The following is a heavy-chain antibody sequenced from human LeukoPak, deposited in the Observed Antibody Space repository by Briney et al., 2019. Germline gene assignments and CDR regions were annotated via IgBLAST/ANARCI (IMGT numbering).Heavy chain of an antibody. CDR2: ISGSGGKT. CDR1: GFTFNNYA. D-gene: IGHD1-26*01. CDR3: ARDGLGATDY. V-gene: IGHV3-23*01. J-gene: IGHJ4*02. Sequence: PGGSLRLSCAASGFTFNNYAMNWVRQAPGKGLEWVSSISGSGGKTYYADSVKGRFTISRDNAKNSLYLQMNSLRAEDTAVYYCARDGLGATDYWGQGTLVTVSS.